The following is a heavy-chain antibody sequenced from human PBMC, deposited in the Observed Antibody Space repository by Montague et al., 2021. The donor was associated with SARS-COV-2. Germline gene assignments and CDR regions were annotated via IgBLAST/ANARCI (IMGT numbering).Heavy chain of an antibody. J-gene: IGHJ4*02. CDR2: IYNSGST. D-gene: IGHD1-20*01. CDR1: GGSISGYY. V-gene: IGHV4-4*07. Sequence: SEILSLTCTVSGGSISGYYWSWFRQSAGKGLEWIGRIYNSGSTSYNPSLKSRVTMSVDTSKNQFSLKLSSVTAADTAVYYCVRDQARSNWNYPDYWGQGTLVTVSS. CDR3: VRDQARSNWNYPDY.